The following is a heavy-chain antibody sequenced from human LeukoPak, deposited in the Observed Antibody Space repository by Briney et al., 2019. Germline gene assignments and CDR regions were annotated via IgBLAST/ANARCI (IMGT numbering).Heavy chain of an antibody. CDR2: ISGSGGST. CDR1: GFTFSSYA. J-gene: IGHJ4*02. CDR3: AKTGWFGEGFYYFDY. D-gene: IGHD3-10*01. V-gene: IGHV3-23*01. Sequence: GGSLRLSCAASGFTFSSYAMSWVRQAPGKGLEWVSAISGSGGSTYYADSVKGRFTISRDNSKNTPYLQMNSLRAEDTAVYYCAKTGWFGEGFYYFDYWGQGTLVTVSS.